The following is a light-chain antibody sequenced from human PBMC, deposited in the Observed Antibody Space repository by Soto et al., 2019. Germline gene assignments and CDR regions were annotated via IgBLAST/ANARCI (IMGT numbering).Light chain of an antibody. Sequence: QSALTQPASVSGSPGQSITISCTGTSSDVGGYDHVSWYQQHPGKAPKLIIYDVTVRPSGISPRFSGSKSDNTASLAVSGLQPEEEADYYCSSYTNKATLLFGGGTKVTVL. CDR2: DVT. CDR1: SSDVGGYDH. V-gene: IGLV2-14*03. J-gene: IGLJ3*02. CDR3: SSYTNKATLL.